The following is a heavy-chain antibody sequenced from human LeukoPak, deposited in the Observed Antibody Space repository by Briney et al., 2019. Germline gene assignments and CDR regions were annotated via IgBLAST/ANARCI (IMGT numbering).Heavy chain of an antibody. CDR2: ISGSGGST. J-gene: IGHJ4*02. Sequence: PGGSLRLSCAASGFTFSSYAMSWVRQAPGKGLEWVSAISGSGGSTYYADSVKGRFTISRDNSENTLYLQMNSLRAEDTAVYYCAKVALLWFRELFPQYYFDYWGQGTLVTVSS. D-gene: IGHD3-10*01. CDR3: AKVALLWFRELFPQYYFDY. CDR1: GFTFSSYA. V-gene: IGHV3-23*01.